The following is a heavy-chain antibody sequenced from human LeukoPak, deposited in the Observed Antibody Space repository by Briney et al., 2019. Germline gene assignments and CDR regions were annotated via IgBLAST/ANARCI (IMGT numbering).Heavy chain of an antibody. V-gene: IGHV4-4*07. J-gene: IGHJ4*02. CDR3: ARDFLGADSSGYYYAEYYFDY. CDR2: IYTSGST. CDR1: GGSISSYY. D-gene: IGHD3-22*01. Sequence: SETLSLTCTVSGGSISSYYWSWIRQPAGKGLEWIGRIYTSGSTNYNPSLKSRVTMSVDTSKNQFSLKLSSVTAADTAVYYCARDFLGADSSGYYYAEYYFDYWGQGTLVTVSS.